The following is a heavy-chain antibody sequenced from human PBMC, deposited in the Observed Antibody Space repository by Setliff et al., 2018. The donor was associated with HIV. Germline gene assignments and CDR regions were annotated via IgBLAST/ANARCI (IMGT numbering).Heavy chain of an antibody. V-gene: IGHV1-2*02. CDR3: TRGGDLARVVGFRGFDP. CDR1: GYTFTAYY. CDR2: IDPNNGDS. Sequence: ASVKVSCKTSGYTFTAYYMHWVRQAPGQGLEWMGWIDPNNGDSDSAQKFQGRFTLTRDTSISTAYMELRSLASDDTALYYCTRGGDLARVVGFRGFDPWGQGTQVTVSS. J-gene: IGHJ5*02. D-gene: IGHD3-16*01.